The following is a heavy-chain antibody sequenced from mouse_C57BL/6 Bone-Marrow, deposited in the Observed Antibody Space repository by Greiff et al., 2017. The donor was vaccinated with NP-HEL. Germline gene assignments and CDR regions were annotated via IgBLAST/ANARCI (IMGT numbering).Heavy chain of an antibody. CDR3: ARYYYGNRSWFFDV. Sequence: QVQLQQPGADLVKPGASVKLSCKASGYTFTSYWMHWVKQRPGRGLEWIGRIDPNSGGTKFNEKFKTKATLTVDKPSSTAYMQLSSLTSAASAVSYRARYYYGNRSWFFDVWGTGATVTVSS. CDR2: IDPNSGGT. V-gene: IGHV1-72*01. CDR1: GYTFTSYW. D-gene: IGHD1-1*01. J-gene: IGHJ1*03.